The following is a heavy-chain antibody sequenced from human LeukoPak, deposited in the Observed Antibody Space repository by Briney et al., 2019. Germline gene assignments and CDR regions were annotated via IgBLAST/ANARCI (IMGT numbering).Heavy chain of an antibody. J-gene: IGHJ4*02. CDR2: ISSSSSYI. Sequence: GGSLRLSCAASGFTFSSYSMNWVRQAPGKGLEWVSSISSSSSYIYYADSVKGRFTISRDNAKNSLYLQMNSPRAEDTAVYYCAREGSEDYFDYWGQGTLVTVSS. D-gene: IGHD6-25*01. CDR3: AREGSEDYFDY. CDR1: GFTFSSYS. V-gene: IGHV3-21*01.